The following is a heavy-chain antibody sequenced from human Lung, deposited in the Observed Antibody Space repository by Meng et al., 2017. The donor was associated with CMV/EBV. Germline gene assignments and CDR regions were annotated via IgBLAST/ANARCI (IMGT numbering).Heavy chain of an antibody. CDR2: IRYDGSNK. J-gene: IGHJ4*02. CDR3: AKGGDYDSSGDY. D-gene: IGHD3-22*01. CDR1: GFTFSSYG. V-gene: IGHV3-30*02. Sequence: GGSLRLXCAASGFTFSSYGMHWVRQAPGKGLEWVAFIRYDGSNKYYADSVKGRFTISRDNSKNTLYLQMNSLRAEDTAVYYCAKGGDYDSSGDYWGQGTLVXVSS.